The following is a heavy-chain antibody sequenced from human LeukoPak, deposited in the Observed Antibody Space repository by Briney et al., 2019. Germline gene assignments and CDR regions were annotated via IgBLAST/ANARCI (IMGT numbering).Heavy chain of an antibody. CDR3: ARQRPPGYYRPAYFDY. D-gene: IGHD2-15*01. CDR2: ISAYNGNT. Sequence: ASVKVSCKASGYTFTSYGITWVRQAPGQGLEWMGWISAYNGNTNYAQKLQGRVTMTTDTSTSTAYMELRSLRSDDTAVYYCARQRPPGYYRPAYFDYWGKGTLVTVSS. CDR1: GYTFTSYG. J-gene: IGHJ4*02. V-gene: IGHV1-18*01.